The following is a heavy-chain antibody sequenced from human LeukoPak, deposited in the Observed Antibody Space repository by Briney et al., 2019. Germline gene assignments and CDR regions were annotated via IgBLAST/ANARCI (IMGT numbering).Heavy chain of an antibody. CDR2: ISYDGSNK. V-gene: IGHV3-30*18. J-gene: IGHJ4*02. D-gene: IGHD6-19*01. CDR3: AKDGEQWLVGDYFDY. Sequence: PGRSLRLSCAASGFTFSSYGMHWVRQAPGKGLEWVAVISYDGSNKYYADSVKGRFTISRDNSKNTLYLQMNSLRAEDTAVYYCAKDGEQWLVGDYFDYWGQGTLVTVSS. CDR1: GFTFSSYG.